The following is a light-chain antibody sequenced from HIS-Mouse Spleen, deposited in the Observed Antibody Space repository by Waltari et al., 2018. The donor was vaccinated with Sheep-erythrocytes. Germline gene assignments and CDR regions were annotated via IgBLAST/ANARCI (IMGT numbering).Light chain of an antibody. CDR1: SSDVGGYNY. CDR2: DVS. Sequence: QSALTQPRSVSGSPGQSVTISCTGTSSDVGGYNYVSWYQQHPGKAPKLMIYDVSKRPSGVPYRFSGCKSGSTASLTISGLQAEDEADYYCCSYAGSYNHVFATGTKVTVL. V-gene: IGLV2-11*01. J-gene: IGLJ1*01. CDR3: CSYAGSYNHV.